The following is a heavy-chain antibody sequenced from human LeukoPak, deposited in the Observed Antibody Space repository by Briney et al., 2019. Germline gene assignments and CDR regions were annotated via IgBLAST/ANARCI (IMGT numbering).Heavy chain of an antibody. D-gene: IGHD3-10*01. CDR3: ARDLPYYGSGDAFDI. J-gene: IGHJ3*02. CDR2: IYYSGST. CDR1: GGSISSYY. V-gene: IGHV4-59*01. Sequence: SETLSLTCTVSGGSISSYYWSWIRQPPGKGLEWIGYIYYSGSTNYNPSLKSRITISVDTSKNQFSLKLSSVTAADTAVYYCARDLPYYGSGDAFDIWGQGTMVTVSS.